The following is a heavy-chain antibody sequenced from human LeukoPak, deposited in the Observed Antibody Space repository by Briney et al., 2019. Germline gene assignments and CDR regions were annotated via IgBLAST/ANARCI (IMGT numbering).Heavy chain of an antibody. CDR3: AREGDGRSGDVRAFDI. CDR2: ITPYNGDT. Sequence: GASVKVSCKASGYAFTTYGFSWVRQAPGQGLEWVGWITPYNGDTNYAEKVQGRVTMTTDTSTRTAYMELRSLRSDDTAVYYCAREGDGRSGDVRAFDIWGQGTMVTVSS. V-gene: IGHV1-18*01. J-gene: IGHJ3*02. D-gene: IGHD3-16*01. CDR1: GYAFTTYG.